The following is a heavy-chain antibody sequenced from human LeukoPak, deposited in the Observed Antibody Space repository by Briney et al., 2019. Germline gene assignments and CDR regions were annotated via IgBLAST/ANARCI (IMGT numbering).Heavy chain of an antibody. CDR2: ISGSGGST. CDR1: GFTFSSYA. V-gene: IGHV3-23*01. Sequence: PGGSLRLSCAASGFTFSSYAMSWVRQAPGKGLEWVSAISGSGGSTYYADSVKGRFTISRDNSENTLYLQMNSLRAEDTAVYYCAKLSGSYFLVGIDYWGQGTLVTVSS. CDR3: AKLSGSYFLVGIDY. J-gene: IGHJ4*02. D-gene: IGHD1-26*01.